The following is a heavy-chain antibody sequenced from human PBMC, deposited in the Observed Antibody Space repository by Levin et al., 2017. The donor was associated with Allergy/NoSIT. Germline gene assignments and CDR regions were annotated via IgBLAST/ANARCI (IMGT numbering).Heavy chain of an antibody. D-gene: IGHD2-21*02. V-gene: IGHV3-23*01. CDR2: VSDSGSGT. CDR1: GFTLSSYA. J-gene: IGHJ4*02. CDR3: AKVSGDWK. Sequence: VASVKVSCAASGFTLSSYAMSWVRQAPGKGLEWVSAVSDSGSGTYYADSVKGRFTISRDTSKNTLYLLMNSLRAEDTAVYYCAKVSGDWKWGQGTLVTVSS.